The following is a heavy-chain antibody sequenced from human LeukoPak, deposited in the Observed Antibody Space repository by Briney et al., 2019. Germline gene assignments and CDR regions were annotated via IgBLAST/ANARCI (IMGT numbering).Heavy chain of an antibody. CDR3: ARHGLYDSTDYWTFQH. CDR1: GFTFSDYY. J-gene: IGHJ1*01. V-gene: IGHV3-11*06. D-gene: IGHD3-22*01. Sequence: PGGSLRLSCAASGFTFSDYYMSWIRQAPGKGLEWISYISSSSNYKNYADSVQGRFTISRDNAKSSLYVQMNALRAVDTAVYYCARHGLYDSTDYWTFQHWGQGTLVTVSS. CDR2: ISSSSNYK.